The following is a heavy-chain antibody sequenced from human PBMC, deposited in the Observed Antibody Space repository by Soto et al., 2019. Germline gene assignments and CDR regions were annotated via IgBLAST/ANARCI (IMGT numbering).Heavy chain of an antibody. J-gene: IGHJ5*02. CDR3: ARSSLLAGGNWFDP. CDR2: IYYSGST. D-gene: IGHD2-2*01. Sequence: SETLSLTCTVSGGSISSGDYYWSWIRQPPGKGLEWIGYIYYSGSTYYNPSLKSRVTISVDTSKNQFSLKLSSVTAADTAVYYCARSSLLAGGNWFDPWGQGTLVPVSS. V-gene: IGHV4-30-4*01. CDR1: GGSISSGDYY.